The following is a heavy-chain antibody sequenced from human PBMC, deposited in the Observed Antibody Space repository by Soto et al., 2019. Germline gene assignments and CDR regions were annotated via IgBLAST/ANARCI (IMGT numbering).Heavy chain of an antibody. CDR3: ATLSVGYCTNGVCPSVYDYYGMDV. J-gene: IGHJ6*02. CDR2: IIPIFGTA. Sequence: VKVSCKASGGTFSSYAISWVRQAPGQGLEWMGGIIPIFGTANYAQKFQGRVTITADESTSTAYMELSGLRSEDTAVYYCATLSVGYCTNGVCPSVYDYYGMDVWGQGTTVTVSS. D-gene: IGHD2-8*01. CDR1: GGTFSSYA. V-gene: IGHV1-69*01.